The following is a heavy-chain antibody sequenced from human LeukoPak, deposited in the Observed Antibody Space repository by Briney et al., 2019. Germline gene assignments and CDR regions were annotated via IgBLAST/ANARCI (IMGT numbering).Heavy chain of an antibody. CDR2: ISAYNGNT. D-gene: IGHD3-10*01. CDR1: GYTFTSYG. V-gene: IGHV1-18*01. CDR3: ARVIGYYGSGSYYNRSYGMDV. Sequence: GASVKVSCKASGYTFTSYGISWVRQAPGQGLEWMGWISAYNGNTNYAQKFQGRVTMTRDTSISTAYMELSRLRSDDTAVYYCARVIGYYGSGSYYNRSYGMDVWGQGTTVTVSS. J-gene: IGHJ6*02.